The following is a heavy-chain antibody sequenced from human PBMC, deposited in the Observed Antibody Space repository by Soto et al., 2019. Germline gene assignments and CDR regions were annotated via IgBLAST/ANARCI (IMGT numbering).Heavy chain of an antibody. D-gene: IGHD2-15*01. Sequence: VGSLRLSCAASGFTFSSYTMHWVRQAPGKGLEWVAVISYDGSNKYYADSVKGRFTISRDNSKNTLYLQMNSLRAEDTAVYYCERAMSAGYCSGGSCYYYYYGMDVWGQGTTVTVSS. J-gene: IGHJ6*02. CDR2: ISYDGSNK. CDR1: GFTFSSYT. V-gene: IGHV3-30-3*01. CDR3: ERAMSAGYCSGGSCYYYYYGMDV.